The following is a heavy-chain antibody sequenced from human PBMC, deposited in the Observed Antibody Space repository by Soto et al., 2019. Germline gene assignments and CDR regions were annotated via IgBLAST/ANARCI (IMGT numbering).Heavy chain of an antibody. D-gene: IGHD2-15*01. V-gene: IGHV3-15*01. CDR1: GFTFSHAW. CDR3: CVVKRRDQYSTSGYWFDP. Sequence: EMHLVDSGGGLVKPGGSLRLSCAASGFTFSHAWMSWVRQAPGKGLEWVGRIKSKADGETKDYCAPVRGRFTISRDDSKDTLYLQMNSLRIEDTAVYYCCVVKRRDQYSTSGYWFDPWGPGTLVTVSS. CDR2: IKSKADGETK. J-gene: IGHJ5*02.